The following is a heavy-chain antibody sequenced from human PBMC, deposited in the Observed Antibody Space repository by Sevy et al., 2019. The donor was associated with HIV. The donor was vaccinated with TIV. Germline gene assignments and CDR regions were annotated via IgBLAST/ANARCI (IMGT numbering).Heavy chain of an antibody. V-gene: IGHV3-49*03. D-gene: IGHD5-12*01. CDR1: GFTFGDYA. CDR3: TRALATADTPEYYFDY. J-gene: IGHJ4*02. Sequence: GGSLRLSCTSSGFTFGDYAMSWFRQAPGKGLEWVAFIRRNSHEPYGGTTEYAASVKGRFTISRDDSKSIAYLQMNSLKTEDTGVYYCTRALATADTPEYYFDYWGQGILVTVSS. CDR2: IRRNSHEPYGGTT.